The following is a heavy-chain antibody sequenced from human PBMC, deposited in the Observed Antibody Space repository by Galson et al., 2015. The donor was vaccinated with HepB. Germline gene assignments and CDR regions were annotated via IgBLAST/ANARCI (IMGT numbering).Heavy chain of an antibody. Sequence: SLRLSCAASGFTFSSYSMSWVRQAPGEGLEWVSSISSSSSYIYYADSVKGRFTISRDNAKNSLYLQMNSLRAEDTAVYYCARDSRDYDFWSGRSVVDYWGQGTLVTVSS. CDR2: ISSSSSYI. CDR1: GFTFSSYS. V-gene: IGHV3-21*01. D-gene: IGHD3-3*01. CDR3: ARDSRDYDFWSGRSVVDY. J-gene: IGHJ4*02.